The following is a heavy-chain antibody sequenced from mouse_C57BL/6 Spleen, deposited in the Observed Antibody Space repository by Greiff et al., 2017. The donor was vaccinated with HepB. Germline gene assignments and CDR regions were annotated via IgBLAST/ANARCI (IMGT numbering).Heavy chain of an antibody. V-gene: IGHV1-82*01. Sequence: QVQLQQSGPELVKPGASVKISCKASGYAFSSSWMNWVKQRPGKGLEWIGRIYPGDGDTNYNGKFKGKAKLTADKSSSTAYMQLSSLTSEDSAVYFCATYYGNYGFAYWGQGTLVTVSA. J-gene: IGHJ3*01. CDR2: IYPGDGDT. D-gene: IGHD2-10*01. CDR1: GYAFSSSW. CDR3: ATYYGNYGFAY.